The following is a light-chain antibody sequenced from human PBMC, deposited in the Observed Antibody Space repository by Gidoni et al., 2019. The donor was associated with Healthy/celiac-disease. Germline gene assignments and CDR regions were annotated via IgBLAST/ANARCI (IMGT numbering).Light chain of an antibody. CDR3: YSTDSSGNYV. Sequence: SYDLTQPPSVSVSPGQTARITCSGDALPKQYAYWYPQKSGQAPVLVIYEDSKRPSGIPERFSGSSSGTMATLTISGAQVEDEADYYCYSTDSSGNYVFGTGTKFTVL. J-gene: IGLJ1*01. CDR1: ALPKQY. CDR2: EDS. V-gene: IGLV3-10*01.